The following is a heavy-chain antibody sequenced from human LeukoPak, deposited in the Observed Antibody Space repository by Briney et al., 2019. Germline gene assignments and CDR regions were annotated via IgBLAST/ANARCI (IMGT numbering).Heavy chain of an antibody. CDR2: INPNSGGT. CDR3: ARVATSWHYCGGDCYWGDYFDY. D-gene: IGHD2-21*01. V-gene: IGHV1-2*02. Sequence: GASVKVSCKASGYTFTGYYMHCVRQAPGQGLEWMGWINPNSGGTNYAQKFQGRVTMTRDTSISTAYMELSRLRSDDTAVYYCARVATSWHYCGGDCYWGDYFDYWGQGTLVTVSS. CDR1: GYTFTGYY. J-gene: IGHJ4*02.